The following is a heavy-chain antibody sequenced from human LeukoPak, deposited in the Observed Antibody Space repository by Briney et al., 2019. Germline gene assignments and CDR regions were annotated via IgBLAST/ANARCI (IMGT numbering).Heavy chain of an antibody. CDR1: GFTFSSYA. D-gene: IGHD2-2*01. CDR2: ISGSGGST. J-gene: IGHJ5*02. CDR3: AKDPVVPAAMSHNWFDP. Sequence: GGSLRLSCAASGFTFSSYAMSWVRQAQGKGLEWVSAISGSGGSTYYADSVKGRFTISRDNSKNTLYLQMNSLRAEDTAVYYCAKDPVVPAAMSHNWFDPWGQGTLVTVSS. V-gene: IGHV3-23*01.